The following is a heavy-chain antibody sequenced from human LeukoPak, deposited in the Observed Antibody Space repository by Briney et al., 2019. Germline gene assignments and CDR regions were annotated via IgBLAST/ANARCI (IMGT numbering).Heavy chain of an antibody. Sequence: GGSLSLSCAASGFTFDDYAMHWVRQAPGNGLEWVSGISWNSGSIGYADSVKGRFTISRDNAKNSLYLQMNSLRAEDTALYYCARGYSYGSVDYWGQGTLVTVSS. J-gene: IGHJ4*02. CDR2: ISWNSGSI. CDR1: GFTFDDYA. V-gene: IGHV3-9*01. CDR3: ARGYSYGSVDY. D-gene: IGHD5-18*01.